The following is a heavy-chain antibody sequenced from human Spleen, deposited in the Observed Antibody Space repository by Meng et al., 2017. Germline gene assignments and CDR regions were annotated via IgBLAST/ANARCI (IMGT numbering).Heavy chain of an antibody. Sequence: QVQLVQSGAEVEKPGASLKVSCQASGYLFTASYMHWVRQDPGQGLEWMGRINPDSGDTKYAQKFHDRVAMTGDRSVSTACMDLSRLTSDDTATYYCARQSSDYVAFDSWGQGTLVTVSS. CDR2: INPDSGDT. D-gene: IGHD4-17*01. CDR1: GYLFTASY. CDR3: ARQSSDYVAFDS. J-gene: IGHJ4*02. V-gene: IGHV1-2*06.